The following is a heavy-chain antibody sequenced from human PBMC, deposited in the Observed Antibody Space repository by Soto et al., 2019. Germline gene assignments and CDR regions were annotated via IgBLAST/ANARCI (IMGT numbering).Heavy chain of an antibody. J-gene: IGHJ4*02. CDR3: ARGGGYSRLIDY. V-gene: IGHV4-30-2*01. Sequence: NPSETLFLTCAVSGGSISSGGYSWSWIRQPPGKGLEWIGYIYHSGSTYYNPSLKSRVTISVDRSKNQFSLKLSSVTAADTAVYYCARGGGYSRLIDYWGQGTLVTVSS. CDR2: IYHSGST. CDR1: GGSISSGGYS. D-gene: IGHD6-13*01.